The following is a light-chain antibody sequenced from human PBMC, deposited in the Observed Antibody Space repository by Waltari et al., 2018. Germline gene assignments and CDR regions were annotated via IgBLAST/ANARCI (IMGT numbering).Light chain of an antibody. CDR3: NSYTGSSSWV. J-gene: IGLJ3*02. V-gene: IGLV2-14*03. CDR2: DVF. Sequence: QSALTQPASVSGSPGQSITIPCTGTSSDVGFYNYVSWSQQYPGKAPKPIIYDVFQRPSGVSNRFSGSKSGNTASLTISGLQTEDEGDYYCNSYTGSSSWVFGGGTKLTVL. CDR1: SSDVGFYNY.